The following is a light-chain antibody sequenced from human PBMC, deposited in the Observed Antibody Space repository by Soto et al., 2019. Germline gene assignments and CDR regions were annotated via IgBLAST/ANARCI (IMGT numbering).Light chain of an antibody. V-gene: IGLV2-14*01. CDR2: GVT. CDR1: SSDIGAYNY. J-gene: IGLJ1*01. CDR3: FSHRSGDSHV. Sequence: ALTQPASVSGSPGQSITISCTGTSSDIGAYNYVSWYQQYPGKAPKLMIYGVTNRPSGVSNRFSGSKTGNTASLTISGLQAEDEADYYCFSHRSGDSHVFGTGTKVTAL.